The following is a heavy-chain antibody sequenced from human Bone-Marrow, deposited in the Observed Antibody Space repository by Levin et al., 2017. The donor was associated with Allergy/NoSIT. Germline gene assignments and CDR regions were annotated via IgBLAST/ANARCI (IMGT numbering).Heavy chain of an antibody. CDR2: ISFDGSNK. J-gene: IGHJ4*02. CDR1: GFTFSDYA. Sequence: PGGSLRLSCAASGFTFSDYAMDWVRQAPGKGLEWVALISFDGSNKHYADSVKGRFTISSDDSKNTLYLEMNSLRPEDTALYYCARVQNYRSDYWGQGTLVTVAS. CDR3: ARVQNYRSDY. D-gene: IGHD3-10*01. V-gene: IGHV3-30-3*01.